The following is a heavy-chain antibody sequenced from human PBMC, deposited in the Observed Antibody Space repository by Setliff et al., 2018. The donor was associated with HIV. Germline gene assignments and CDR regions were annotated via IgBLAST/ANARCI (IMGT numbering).Heavy chain of an antibody. CDR1: GYDFATHW. CDR3: VRPLVIAFDTSDI. V-gene: IGHV5-51*01. CDR2: LYPSDSDA. Sequence: PGESLKLSCKTSGYDFATHWIGWVRQMPGKGLEWMGVLYPSDSDAIYSPTFQGRVTISADKATNTAYLQWASLKSSDTAIYYCVRPLVIAFDTSDIWGQGTMVTVSS. D-gene: IGHD3-9*01. J-gene: IGHJ3*02.